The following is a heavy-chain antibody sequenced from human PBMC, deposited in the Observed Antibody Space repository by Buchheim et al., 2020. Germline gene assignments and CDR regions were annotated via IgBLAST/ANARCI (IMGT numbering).Heavy chain of an antibody. Sequence: QVQLVHSGAEVKKPGSSVKVSCKASGGTFSSYTISWVRQAPGQGLEWMGRIIPILGIANYAQKFQGRVTITADKSTSTAYMVLSSLRSEDTAVYYCARDLFVMATTPAEGGPLLWGQGTL. J-gene: IGHJ4*02. CDR1: GGTFSSYT. CDR2: IIPILGIA. CDR3: ARDLFVMATTPAEGGPLL. D-gene: IGHD5-24*01. V-gene: IGHV1-69*04.